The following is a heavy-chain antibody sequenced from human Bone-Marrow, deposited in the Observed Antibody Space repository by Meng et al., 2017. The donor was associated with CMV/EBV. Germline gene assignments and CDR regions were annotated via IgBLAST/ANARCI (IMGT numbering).Heavy chain of an antibody. D-gene: IGHD6-13*01. CDR3: VRPSSSTGSFDY. Sequence: GGSLRLSCAASGFTFSSYAMSWVRQAPGKGLEWVSAISGSGGSTYYADSVKGRFTISRDNSKNTLYLQMNSLRAEDTALYYCVRPSSSTGSFDYWGQGTLVTVSS. CDR2: ISGSGGST. CDR1: GFTFSSYA. V-gene: IGHV3-23*01. J-gene: IGHJ4*02.